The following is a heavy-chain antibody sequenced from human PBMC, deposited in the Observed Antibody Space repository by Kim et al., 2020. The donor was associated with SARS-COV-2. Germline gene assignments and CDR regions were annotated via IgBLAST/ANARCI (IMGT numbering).Heavy chain of an antibody. V-gene: IGHV3-30*18. CDR2: ISYDGSNK. D-gene: IGHD6-13*01. J-gene: IGHJ6*02. Sequence: GGSLRLSCAASGFTFSSYGMHWVRQAPGKGLEWVAVISYDGSNKYYADSVKGRFTISRDNSKNTLYLQMNSLRAEDTAVYYCAKESSSSWYYYGMDVWGQGTTVTVSS. CDR3: AKESSSSWYYYGMDV. CDR1: GFTFSSYG.